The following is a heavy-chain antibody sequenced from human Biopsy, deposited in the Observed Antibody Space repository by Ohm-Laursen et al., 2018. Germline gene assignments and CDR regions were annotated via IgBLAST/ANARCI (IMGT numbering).Heavy chain of an antibody. J-gene: IGHJ2*01. CDR2: SIPLFNTA. V-gene: IGHV1-69*06. D-gene: IGHD3-22*01. CDR3: ARFPLGAYDDSGSYRAVEHWYFDL. Sequence: ASVKVSCKASGGTFTNHAVGWVRQAPGQGLEWVGSSIPLFNTANYADKFQGRVTLTADKSTTTAYMELSSLRSGDTAIYYWARFPLGAYDDSGSYRAVEHWYFDLWGRGTLVTVSS. CDR1: GGTFTNHA.